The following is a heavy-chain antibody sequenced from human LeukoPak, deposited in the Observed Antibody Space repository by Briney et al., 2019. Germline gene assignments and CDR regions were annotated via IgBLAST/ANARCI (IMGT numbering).Heavy chain of an antibody. Sequence: SQTLSLTCTVSGGSISSGDYYWSWIRQPPGKGLEWIGYIYYSGSTYYNPSLKSRVTISVDTSKNQFSLKLSSVTAADTAVYYCANYDSSGSKNDAFDIWGQGTMVTVSS. CDR2: IYYSGST. J-gene: IGHJ3*02. CDR3: ANYDSSGSKNDAFDI. V-gene: IGHV4-30-4*08. D-gene: IGHD3-22*01. CDR1: GGSISSGDYY.